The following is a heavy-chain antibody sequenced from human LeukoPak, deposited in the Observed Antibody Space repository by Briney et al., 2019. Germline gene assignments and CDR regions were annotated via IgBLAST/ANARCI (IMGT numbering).Heavy chain of an antibody. CDR1: GYTFTDNF. Sequence: ASVKVSCKASGYTFTDNFLHWVRQAPGQGLEWMGWINPHSGVTYSAQNFQGRVNMTRGTSISTAFLELIWLTSDDTAVYHCARPPRSGLVGSTAAFDVWGQGTVVTVAS. CDR2: INPHSGVT. D-gene: IGHD1-26*01. J-gene: IGHJ3*01. V-gene: IGHV1-2*02. CDR3: ARPPRSGLVGSTAAFDV.